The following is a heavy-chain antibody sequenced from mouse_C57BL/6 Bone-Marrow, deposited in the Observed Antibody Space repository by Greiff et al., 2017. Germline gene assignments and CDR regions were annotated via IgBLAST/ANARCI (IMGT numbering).Heavy chain of an antibody. V-gene: IGHV1-9*01. CDR1: GYTFTGYW. Sequence: QVQLQQSGAELMKPGASVKLSCKATGYTFTGYWIEWVKQRPGHGLEWIGDILPGSSSTHYNQKFKGKATFTADTSSNTAYMQLSSLTTEDSAIYYCARNGISTVVAGDYAMDDWGQGTSVTVSS. J-gene: IGHJ4*01. CDR2: ILPGSSST. CDR3: ARNGISTVVAGDYAMDD. D-gene: IGHD1-1*01.